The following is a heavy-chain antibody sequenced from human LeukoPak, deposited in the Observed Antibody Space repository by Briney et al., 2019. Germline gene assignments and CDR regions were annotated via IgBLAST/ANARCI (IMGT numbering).Heavy chain of an antibody. J-gene: IGHJ6*03. Sequence: PGGSLRLSCAASGFTFSSYGMHWARQEPGKGLGWAAYIQYGGSNKYYADYVKGRFTISRDNSKKTLYLEMNILRAEDTAVYYCAKDPLCYGDYVYYYMDVWGKGTTVTVSS. CDR2: IQYGGSNK. CDR3: AKDPLCYGDYVYYYMDV. D-gene: IGHD4-17*01. CDR1: GFTFSSYG. V-gene: IGHV3-30*02.